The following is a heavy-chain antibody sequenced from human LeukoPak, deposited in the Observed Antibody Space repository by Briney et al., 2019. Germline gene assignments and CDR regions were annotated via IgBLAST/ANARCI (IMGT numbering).Heavy chain of an antibody. V-gene: IGHV4-34*01. Sequence: PSETLSLTCAVYGGSFSGYYWSWIRQPPGKGLEWIGEINHSGSTNYNPSLKSRVTISVDTSKNQFSLKLSSVTAADTAVYYCARVSVDIVATTHYNWFDPWGQGTLVTVSS. CDR3: ARVSVDIVATTHYNWFDP. D-gene: IGHD5-12*01. CDR1: GGSFSGYY. CDR2: INHSGST. J-gene: IGHJ5*02.